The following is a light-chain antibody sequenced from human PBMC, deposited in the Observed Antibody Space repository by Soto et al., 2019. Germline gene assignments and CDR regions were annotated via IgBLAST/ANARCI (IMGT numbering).Light chain of an antibody. CDR1: QSVSSN. CDR3: QQYNNWPYT. J-gene: IGKJ2*01. Sequence: EIVMTQSPATLSVSPGERATLSCRASQSVSSNLAWYQQKPGQDPRLLIYGASTRATGIPDRFSGSGSGTEFTLTISSLQSEDFAVYYCQQYNNWPYTFGQGTKLQIK. CDR2: GAS. V-gene: IGKV3-15*01.